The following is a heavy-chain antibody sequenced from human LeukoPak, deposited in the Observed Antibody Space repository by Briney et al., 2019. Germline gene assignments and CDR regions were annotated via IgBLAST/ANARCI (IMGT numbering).Heavy chain of an antibody. CDR3: TRDPDYGDPD. CDR2: ITSSGRST. J-gene: IGHJ4*02. Sequence: GGSLRLPCTASGFTFSDHYMTWMRQAPGKGLEWISYITSSGRSTDYADSVKGRFIISRDNAKNSLFLQMSSLRVEDTAVYYCTRDPDYGDPDWGQGTLVTVSS. V-gene: IGHV3-11*01. CDR1: GFTFSDHY. D-gene: IGHD4-17*01.